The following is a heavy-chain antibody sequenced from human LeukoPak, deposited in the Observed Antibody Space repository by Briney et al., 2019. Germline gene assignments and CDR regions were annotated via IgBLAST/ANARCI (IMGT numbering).Heavy chain of an antibody. J-gene: IGHJ4*02. V-gene: IGHV1-69*05. CDR3: ARLELPNDYGKERLEGDYFDY. D-gene: IGHD4-17*01. CDR2: IIPTFGTA. CDR1: GGTFSSYA. Sequence: GASVKVSCKASGGTFSSYAISWLRQAPGQGLEWMGGIIPTFGTANYAQKFQGRVTITTDESTSTAYMVLSSLRSEDTAVYYCARLELPNDYGKERLEGDYFDYWGQGTLVTVSS.